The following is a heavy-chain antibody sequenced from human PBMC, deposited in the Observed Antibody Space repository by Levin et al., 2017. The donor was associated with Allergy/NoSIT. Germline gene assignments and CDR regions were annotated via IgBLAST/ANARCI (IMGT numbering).Heavy chain of an antibody. J-gene: IGHJ4*02. CDR3: AKQTQWLAYFDY. CDR2: ISGSGDST. CDR1: GFTFSSYA. V-gene: IGHV3-23*01. Sequence: GESLKISCAASGFTFSSYAMSWVRQAPGKGLEWVSAISGSGDSTYYADSVKGRFTISRDNSKNTLYLQMNSLRAEDTAVYYCAKQTQWLAYFDYWGQGTLVTVSS. D-gene: IGHD6-19*01.